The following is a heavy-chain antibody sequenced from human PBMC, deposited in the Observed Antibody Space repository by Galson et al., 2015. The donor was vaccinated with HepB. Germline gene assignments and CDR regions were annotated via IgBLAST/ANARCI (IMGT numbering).Heavy chain of an antibody. CDR1: GFSFSDYG. CDR3: VKDGTVTMTHLDY. Sequence: SLRLSCAASGFSFSDYGMHWVRQAPGKGLEYVSTITKNGDNTYYADSLKGRFTISRDNSKNTLYLQMSGLRVEDTALYYCVKDGTVTMTHLDYWGQGTLVTVSS. J-gene: IGHJ4*02. D-gene: IGHD4-17*01. CDR2: ITKNGDNT. V-gene: IGHV3-64D*06.